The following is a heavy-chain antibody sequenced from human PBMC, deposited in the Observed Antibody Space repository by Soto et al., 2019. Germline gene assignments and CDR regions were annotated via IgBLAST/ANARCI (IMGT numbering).Heavy chain of an antibody. J-gene: IGHJ4*02. CDR2: ISGSGGST. CDR1: GGTFSSYA. V-gene: IGHV3-23*04. Sequence: VQLVQSGAEVKKPGSSVKVSCKASGGTFSSYAISWVRQAPGKGLEWVSAISGSGGSTYYADSVKGRFTISRDNSKNTLYLQMNSLRAEDTAVYYCAKDHRTFGGVIGWKNFDYWGQGTLVTVSS. D-gene: IGHD3-16*02. CDR3: AKDHRTFGGVIGWKNFDY.